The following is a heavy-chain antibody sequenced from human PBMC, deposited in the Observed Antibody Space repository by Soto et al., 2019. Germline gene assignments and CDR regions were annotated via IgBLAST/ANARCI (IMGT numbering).Heavy chain of an antibody. Sequence: PSETLSLTCTVSGGSIGSGGSSWTWIRQHTGKGLEWIGYIYYSGSTYYNPSLKSRVTISVDTSKNQFSLKLSSVTAADTAVYYCARVISYGYFDYWGQGTLVTVSS. J-gene: IGHJ4*02. CDR3: ARVISYGYFDY. V-gene: IGHV4-31*03. CDR2: IYYSGST. CDR1: GGSIGSGGSS. D-gene: IGHD1-26*01.